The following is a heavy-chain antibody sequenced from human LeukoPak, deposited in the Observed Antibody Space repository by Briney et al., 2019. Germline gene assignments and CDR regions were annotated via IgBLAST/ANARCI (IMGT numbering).Heavy chain of an antibody. CDR2: INNDATRT. D-gene: IGHD1-26*01. CDR3: ASDGAYAMAV. CDR1: GSAFSRSW. J-gene: IGHJ6*02. V-gene: IGHV3-74*01. Sequence: GGSLRLSCAASGSAFSRSWIHWVRQAPGKGLVWVSHINNDATRTTYADSVRGRFTISRDNAKNTVSLQMNSLRTEDTAVYYCASDGAYAMAVWGQGTTVTVSS.